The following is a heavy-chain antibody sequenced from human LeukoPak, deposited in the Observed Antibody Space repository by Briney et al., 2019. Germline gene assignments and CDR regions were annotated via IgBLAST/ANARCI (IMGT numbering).Heavy chain of an antibody. J-gene: IGHJ2*01. CDR2: IYTSGST. CDR3: AREYCTNGVCYHWYFDL. CDR1: GGSISSYY. Sequence: SETLSLTCTVSGGSISSYYWSWIRQPAGKGLEWIGRIYTSGSTNYNPSLKSRVTMSVDTPKNQFSLKLSSVTAADTAVYYCAREYCTNGVCYHWYFDLWGRGTLVTVSS. V-gene: IGHV4-4*07. D-gene: IGHD2-8*01.